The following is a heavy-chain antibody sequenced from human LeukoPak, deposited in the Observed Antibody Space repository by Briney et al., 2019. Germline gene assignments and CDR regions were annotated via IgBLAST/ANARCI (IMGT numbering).Heavy chain of an antibody. CDR2: INSDGSST. Sequence: GRSLRLSCAASGFTFSSYWMHWVRQAPGKGLVWVSRINSDGSSTSYADSVKGRFTISRDNAKNTLYLQMNSLRAEDTAVYYCARGGCSGGSCYSDDYYYGMDVWGQGTTVTVSS. J-gene: IGHJ6*02. V-gene: IGHV3-74*01. CDR1: GFTFSSYW. D-gene: IGHD2-15*01. CDR3: ARGGCSGGSCYSDDYYYGMDV.